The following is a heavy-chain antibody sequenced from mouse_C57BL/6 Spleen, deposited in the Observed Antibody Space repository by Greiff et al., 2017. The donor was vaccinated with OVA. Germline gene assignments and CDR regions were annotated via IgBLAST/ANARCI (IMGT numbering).Heavy chain of an antibody. CDR3: ARAADYEWFAY. V-gene: IGHV2-2*01. D-gene: IGHD2-4*01. Sequence: VMLVESGPGLVQPSQSLSITCTVSGFSLTSYGVHWVRQSPGKGLEWLGVIWSGGSTDYNAAFISRLSISKDNSKSQVFFKMNSLQADDTAIYYCARAADYEWFAYWGQGTLVTVSA. CDR1: GFSLTSYG. CDR2: IWSGGST. J-gene: IGHJ3*01.